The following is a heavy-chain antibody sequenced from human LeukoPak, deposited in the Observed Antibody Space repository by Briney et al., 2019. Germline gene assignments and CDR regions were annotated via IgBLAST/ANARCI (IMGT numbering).Heavy chain of an antibody. CDR2: IYYSGST. J-gene: IGHJ3*02. V-gene: IGHV4-59*08. Sequence: SETLSLTCTVSGGSISSYYWSWIRQPPGKGLEWIGYIYYSGSTNYNPSLKGRVTISVDTSKNQFSLKLSSVTAADTAVYYCARRCSRITMFGTTPGRGVFDIWGQGKMVTV. CDR3: ARRCSRITMFGTTPGRGVFDI. CDR1: GGSISSYY. D-gene: IGHD3-10*02.